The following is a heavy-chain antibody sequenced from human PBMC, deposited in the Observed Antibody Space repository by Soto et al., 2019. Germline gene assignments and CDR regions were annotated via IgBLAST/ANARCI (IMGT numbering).Heavy chain of an antibody. D-gene: IGHD4-17*01. CDR3: AKSVDYGENWFDP. Sequence: QVQLVESGGGVVQPGRSLRLSCAASGFTFSSYGMHWVRQAPGKGLEWVAVISYDGSNKYYADSVKGRFTISRDNSKNTLYLQMNSLRAEDTAVYYCAKSVDYGENWFDPWGQGTLVTVSS. V-gene: IGHV3-30*18. CDR2: ISYDGSNK. CDR1: GFTFSSYG. J-gene: IGHJ5*02.